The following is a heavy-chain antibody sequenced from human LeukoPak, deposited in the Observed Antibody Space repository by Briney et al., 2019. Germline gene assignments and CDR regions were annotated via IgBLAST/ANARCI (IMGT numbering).Heavy chain of an antibody. J-gene: IGHJ4*02. CDR3: AIPYGSGSYWFDY. D-gene: IGHD3-10*01. CDR2: IYSGGST. Sequence: GGSLRLSCAASGFTVSSNYMSWVRQAPGKGLEWVSVIYSGGSTYYADSVKGRFTISRDNSKNTLYLQMNSLRAEDTAVYYCAIPYGSGSYWFDYWGQGTLVTVSS. V-gene: IGHV3-66*04. CDR1: GFTVSSNY.